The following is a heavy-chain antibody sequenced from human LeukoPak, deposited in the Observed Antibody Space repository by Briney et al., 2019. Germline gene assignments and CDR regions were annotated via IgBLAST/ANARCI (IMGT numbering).Heavy chain of an antibody. D-gene: IGHD5-12*01. J-gene: IGHJ4*02. CDR1: GYTFTGYY. CDR3: ARGGDSGYEEFDY. CDR2: INPNSGGT. V-gene: IGHV1-2*02. Sequence: ASVKVSCKASGYTFTGYYMHWVRQAPGQGLEWMGWINPNSGGTNYAQKFQGRVTITRNTSISTAYMELSSLRSEDTAVYYCARGGDSGYEEFDYWGQGTLVTVSS.